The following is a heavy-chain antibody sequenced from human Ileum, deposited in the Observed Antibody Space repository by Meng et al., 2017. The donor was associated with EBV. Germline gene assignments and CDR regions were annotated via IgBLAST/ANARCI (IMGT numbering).Heavy chain of an antibody. Sequence: QVQLQESGPGLGKPSETLSLTCAVSGGSISRSDWWSWVRQPPGKGLEWIGETSHSGSTNYSPSLKSRVTISLDKSKNQLSLKLNSVTAADTAVYYCASSDYYRSDYWGQGTLVTSPQ. CDR3: ASSDYYRSDY. V-gene: IGHV4-4*02. CDR1: GGSISRSDW. CDR2: TSHSGST. J-gene: IGHJ4*02. D-gene: IGHD3-22*01.